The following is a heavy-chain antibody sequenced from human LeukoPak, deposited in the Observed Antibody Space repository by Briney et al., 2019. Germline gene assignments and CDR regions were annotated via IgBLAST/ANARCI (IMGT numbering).Heavy chain of an antibody. CDR1: GYTFTSYD. V-gene: IGHV1-8*01. J-gene: IGHJ4*02. CDR3: ARLGSGWIYFDY. Sequence: ASVKVSCKASGYTFTSYDINWVRQATGQGLEWMGWMNPNSGNTGYAQRFQGRVTMTRNTSISTAYMELSRLRSDDTAVYYCARLGSGWIYFDYWGQGTLVTVSS. CDR2: MNPNSGNT. D-gene: IGHD6-19*01.